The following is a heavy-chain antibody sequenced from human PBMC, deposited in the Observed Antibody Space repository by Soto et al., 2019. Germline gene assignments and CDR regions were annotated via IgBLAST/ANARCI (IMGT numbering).Heavy chain of an antibody. CDR2: IIPIFGTA. D-gene: IGHD3-3*01. Sequence: QVQLVQSGAGVKKPGSSVKVSCKASGGTFSSYAISWVRQAPGQGLEWMGGIIPIFGTANYAQKFQGRVTITADESTSTAYMELSSLRSEDTAVYYSARSITIFGVVRWFDPWGQGTLVTVSS. J-gene: IGHJ5*02. CDR1: GGTFSSYA. CDR3: ARSITIFGVVRWFDP. V-gene: IGHV1-69*01.